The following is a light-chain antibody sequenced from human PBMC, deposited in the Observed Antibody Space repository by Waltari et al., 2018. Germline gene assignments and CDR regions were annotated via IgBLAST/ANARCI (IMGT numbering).Light chain of an antibody. CDR2: RNN. CDR1: SSHIGNNY. V-gene: IGLV1-47*01. Sequence: QSVLTQPPSASGTPGQRVTISCSGSSSHIGNNYVSWYQQLPGTAPKLLIYRNNQRPSGVPDRFSGSKSGTSASLAISGLRSEDEADYYCAAWDDSLSGRVFGTGTKVTVL. J-gene: IGLJ1*01. CDR3: AAWDDSLSGRV.